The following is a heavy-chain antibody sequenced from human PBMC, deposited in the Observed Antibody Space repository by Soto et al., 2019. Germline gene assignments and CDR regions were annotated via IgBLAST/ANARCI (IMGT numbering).Heavy chain of an antibody. D-gene: IGHD6-6*01. J-gene: IGHJ5*02. Sequence: GGSLRLSCAASGFTFSSYWMHWVRQAPGKGLVWVSRINSDGSSTSYADSVKGRFTISRDNAKNTLNLQMNSLRAEDTAVYYCVRRIAVRQPSFDPWGQGTLVTVSS. CDR3: VRRIAVRQPSFDP. CDR2: INSDGSST. V-gene: IGHV3-74*01. CDR1: GFTFSSYW.